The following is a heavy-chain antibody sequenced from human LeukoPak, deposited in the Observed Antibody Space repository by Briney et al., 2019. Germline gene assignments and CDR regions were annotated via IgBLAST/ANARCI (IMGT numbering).Heavy chain of an antibody. CDR1: GFTFSTYA. J-gene: IGHJ3*01. D-gene: IGHD6-13*01. Sequence: PGGSLRLSCSASGFTFSTYAMHWVRQAPGKGLEFVSAINGNGVGTFYADSVKGRFTVSRDNSKSTLYLQMSCLRAEDTALYYCVKDTYSSSWSAFDVWGQGTMVTVSS. CDR3: VKDTYSSSWSAFDV. CDR2: INGNGVGT. V-gene: IGHV3-64D*06.